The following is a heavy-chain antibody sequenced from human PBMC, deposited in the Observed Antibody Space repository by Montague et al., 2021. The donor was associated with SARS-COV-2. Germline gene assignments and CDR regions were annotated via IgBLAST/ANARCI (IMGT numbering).Heavy chain of an antibody. CDR3: AKLGRLLWFGVDNAFDI. CDR1: GFTFDDYA. J-gene: IGHJ3*02. V-gene: IGHV3-9*01. CDR2: ISWNSGSI. Sequence: SLRLSWSASGFTFDDYAMHWVRQAPGKGLEWVSGISWNSGSIGYADSVKGRFTISRDNAKNSLYLQMNSLRAEDTALYYCAKLGRLLWFGVDNAFDIWGQGTMVTVSS. D-gene: IGHD3-10*01.